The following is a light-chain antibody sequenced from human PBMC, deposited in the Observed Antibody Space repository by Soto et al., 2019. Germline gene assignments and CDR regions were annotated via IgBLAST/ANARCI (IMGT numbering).Light chain of an antibody. CDR3: QQYGSSRGLT. CDR1: QSVSNSY. CDR2: DAS. J-gene: IGKJ4*01. Sequence: EIVLTQSPATLSLSPGERATLSCGASQSVSNSYLAWYQQKPGLAPRLLIYDASSRATGIPDRFSGSGSGTDFTLTISRLEPEDFAVYYCQQYGSSRGLTFGGGTKVDIK. V-gene: IGKV3D-20*01.